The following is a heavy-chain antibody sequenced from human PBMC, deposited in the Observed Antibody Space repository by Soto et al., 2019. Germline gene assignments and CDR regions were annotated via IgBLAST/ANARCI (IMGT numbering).Heavy chain of an antibody. Sequence: GGSLRLSCAASGFTVSSNYMSWVRQAPGKGLEWVSVIYSGGSTYYADSVKGRFTISRDNSKNTLYLQMNSLRAEDTAVYYCARDSFDWNLPYGMDVWGQGTTVTVSS. CDR1: GFTVSSNY. CDR2: IYSGGST. D-gene: IGHD1-1*01. CDR3: ARDSFDWNLPYGMDV. V-gene: IGHV3-53*01. J-gene: IGHJ6*02.